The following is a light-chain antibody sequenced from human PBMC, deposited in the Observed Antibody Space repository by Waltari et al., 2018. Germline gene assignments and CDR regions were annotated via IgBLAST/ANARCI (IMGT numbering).Light chain of an antibody. CDR1: SGHSNYA. CDR2: LKSDGSH. V-gene: IGLV4-69*01. CDR3: QTWDTDIHVV. Sequence: QLVLTQSPSASASLGASVKLTCTLSSGHSNYATPWHQQPPKKGPRYLMKLKSDGSHTKGDGIPDRFSCSSSGAERFLTISSLQSEDEGDYYCQTWDTDIHVVFGGGTKLIVL. J-gene: IGLJ2*01.